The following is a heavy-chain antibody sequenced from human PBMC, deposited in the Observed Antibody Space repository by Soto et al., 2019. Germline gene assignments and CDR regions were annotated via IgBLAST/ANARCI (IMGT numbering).Heavy chain of an antibody. CDR3: VKDLRWFGESVSYFDY. Sequence: GGSLRLSCAASGFTFSSYGMHWVRQAPGKGLEWVAVISYDGSNKYYADSVKGRFTISRDNSKNTLYLQMNSLRAEDTAVYYCVKDLRWFGESVSYFDYWGQGTLVTVSS. CDR1: GFTFSSYG. D-gene: IGHD3-10*01. J-gene: IGHJ4*02. V-gene: IGHV3-30*18. CDR2: ISYDGSNK.